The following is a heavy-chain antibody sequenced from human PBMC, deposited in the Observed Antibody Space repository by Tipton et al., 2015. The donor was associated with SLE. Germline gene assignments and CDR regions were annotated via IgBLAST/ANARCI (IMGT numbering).Heavy chain of an antibody. CDR2: ISSSSTTI. CDR1: GFTFSSYT. CDR3: ARAIVGATMNAFDI. D-gene: IGHD1-26*01. J-gene: IGHJ3*02. V-gene: IGHV3-48*04. Sequence: SLRLSCAASGFTFSSYTMNWVRQAPGKGLEWVSYISSSSTTIYYADSVKGRFTISRDNAKNSLYLQMNSLRAEDTAVYYCARAIVGATMNAFDIWGQGTMVTVSS.